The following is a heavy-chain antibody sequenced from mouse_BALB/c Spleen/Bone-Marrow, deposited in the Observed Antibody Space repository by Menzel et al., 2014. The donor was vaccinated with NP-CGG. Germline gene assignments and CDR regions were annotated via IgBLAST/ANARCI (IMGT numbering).Heavy chain of an antibody. CDR3: ARIYYGNYY. Sequence: LEESGAELVRPGTSVKVSYKASGYAFTNYLIEWVKQRPGQGLEWIGVINPGSGGTNYNEKFKGKATLTADKSSSTAYMQLSSLTSDDSAVYFCARIYYGNYYWGQGTTLTVSS. J-gene: IGHJ2*01. CDR2: INPGSGGT. D-gene: IGHD2-1*01. V-gene: IGHV1-54*01. CDR1: GYAFTNYL.